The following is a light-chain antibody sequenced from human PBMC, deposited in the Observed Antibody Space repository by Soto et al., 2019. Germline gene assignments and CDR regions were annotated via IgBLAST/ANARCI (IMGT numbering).Light chain of an antibody. Sequence: DTVFTQSPSTLSLSPGERATLYCWASQSVSSSRLAWYQQKPALAPRLLIYDGFLRATGIPDRFSGSGSGTDFTLTISRLEPEDFAVYYCQQYGNSPITFGQGTRLEI. J-gene: IGKJ5*01. V-gene: IGKV3D-20*01. CDR3: QQYGNSPIT. CDR2: DGF. CDR1: QSVSSSR.